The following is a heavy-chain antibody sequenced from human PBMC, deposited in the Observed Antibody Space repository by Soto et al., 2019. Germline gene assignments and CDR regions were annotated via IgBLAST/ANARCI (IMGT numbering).Heavy chain of an antibody. D-gene: IGHD6-13*01. J-gene: IGHJ5*02. Sequence: GGSLRLSCAASGFTFSSYAMSWVRQAPGEGLEWVSAITGSAGSTYYADSVKGRLTISRDNSENTLYLQMNSLRAEDTAVYYCAKGPYSSSSNWFDPWGQGTLVTVSS. CDR2: ITGSAGST. CDR1: GFTFSSYA. V-gene: IGHV3-23*01. CDR3: AKGPYSSSSNWFDP.